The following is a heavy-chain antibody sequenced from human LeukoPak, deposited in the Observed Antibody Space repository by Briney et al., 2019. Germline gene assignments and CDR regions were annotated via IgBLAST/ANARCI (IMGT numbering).Heavy chain of an antibody. J-gene: IGHJ4*02. Sequence: GGSLRLSXEASGFNFNIYSMNWVRQAPGKGLEWVSYITGGSNLIYYGDSVKGRFTISRDNAKNAVYLQMNSLRLEDTAVYYCARGLQWGFDWWGQGTLVTVSS. D-gene: IGHD6-19*01. CDR3: ARGLQWGFDW. CDR1: GFNFNIYS. V-gene: IGHV3-48*01. CDR2: ITGGSNLI.